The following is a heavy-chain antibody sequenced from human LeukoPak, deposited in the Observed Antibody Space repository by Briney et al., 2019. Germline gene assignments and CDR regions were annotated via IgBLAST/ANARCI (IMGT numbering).Heavy chain of an antibody. Sequence: PGGSLRLSCAASGFTFSNYGMHWVRQAPGKGLEWVAVIWYDGSNKYYADSVKGRFTISRDNAKNSLYLQMNGLRAEDTAVYYCARVYGVLGSRDQQLMHWGQGTLVTVSS. J-gene: IGHJ4*02. V-gene: IGHV3-33*01. CDR1: GFTFSNYG. CDR3: ARVYGVLGSRDQQLMH. CDR2: IWYDGSNK. D-gene: IGHD6-13*01.